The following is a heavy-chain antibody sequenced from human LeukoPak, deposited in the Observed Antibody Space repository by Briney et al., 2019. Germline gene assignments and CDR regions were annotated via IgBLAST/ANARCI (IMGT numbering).Heavy chain of an antibody. Sequence: PGGSLRLSCAASGFTFSSYWMHWVRQAPGKGLVWVSRINSDGSNTSYADSVKGRFTISRDNAKNTLYLQMNSLRAEDTAVYYCARYRGSSGWSYDAFDIWGQGTMVTVSS. D-gene: IGHD6-19*01. V-gene: IGHV3-74*01. CDR3: ARYRGSSGWSYDAFDI. CDR2: INSDGSNT. CDR1: GFTFSSYW. J-gene: IGHJ3*02.